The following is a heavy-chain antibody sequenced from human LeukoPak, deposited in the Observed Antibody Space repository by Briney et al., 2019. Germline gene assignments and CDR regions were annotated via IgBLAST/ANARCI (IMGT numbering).Heavy chain of an antibody. V-gene: IGHV5-51*01. D-gene: IGHD6-19*01. CDR1: GYSFTSYW. J-gene: IGHJ4*02. Sequence: GESLKISCNGSGYSFTSYWIGWVRQMPGKGLEWMGIIYPGDSDTRYSPSFQGQVTISADKSISTAYLQWSSLKASDTAMYYCARLRGIAVAGTWFDYWGQGTLVTVSS. CDR2: IYPGDSDT. CDR3: ARLRGIAVAGTWFDY.